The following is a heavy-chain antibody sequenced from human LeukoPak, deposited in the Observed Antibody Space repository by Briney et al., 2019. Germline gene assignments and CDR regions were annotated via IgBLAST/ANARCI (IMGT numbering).Heavy chain of an antibody. CDR3: AGGVGVRYYYMDV. V-gene: IGHV4-59*08. CDR2: IYYSGST. CDR1: GGSISGYY. J-gene: IGHJ6*03. Sequence: PSETLSLTCTVSGGSISGYYWSWIRQPPGKGLEWIGFIYYSGSTNYNPSLKSRVTISVDTSKNQFSLKLSSVTATDTAVYYCAGGVGVRYYYMDVWGKGTTVTVSS. D-gene: IGHD1-26*01.